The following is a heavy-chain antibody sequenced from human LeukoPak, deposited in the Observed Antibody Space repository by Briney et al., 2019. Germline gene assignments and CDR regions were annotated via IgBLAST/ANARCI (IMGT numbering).Heavy chain of an antibody. J-gene: IGHJ6*03. CDR2: ISYDGGNK. V-gene: IGHV3-30*18. CDR3: AKGGRIAAAGRPARVDYYYMDV. D-gene: IGHD6-13*01. Sequence: GGSLRLSCAASGFTFSSYGMSWVRQAPGKGLEWVSAISYDGGNKYYVDSVKGRFTISRDNSKNTLYLQMNSLRAEDTAVYYCAKGGRIAAAGRPARVDYYYMDVWGKGNTATV. CDR1: GFTFSSYG.